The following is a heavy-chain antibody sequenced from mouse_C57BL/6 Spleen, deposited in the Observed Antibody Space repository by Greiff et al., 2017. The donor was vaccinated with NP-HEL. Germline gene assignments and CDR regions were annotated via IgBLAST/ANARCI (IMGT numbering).Heavy chain of an antibody. CDR2: IDPEDGET. CDR3: ASASTMITTLYAMDY. Sequence: DVQLQESGAELVKPGASVKLSCTASGFNIKDYYMHWVKQRTEQGLEWIGRIDPEDGETKYAPKFQGKATITADPSSNTAYLQLSSLTSEDTAVYYCASASTMITTLYAMDYWGQGTSVTVSS. CDR1: GFNIKDYY. J-gene: IGHJ4*01. V-gene: IGHV14-2*01. D-gene: IGHD2-4*01.